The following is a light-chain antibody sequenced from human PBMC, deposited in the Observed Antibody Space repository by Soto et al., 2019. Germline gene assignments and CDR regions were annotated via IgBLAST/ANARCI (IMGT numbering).Light chain of an antibody. CDR3: SSYGSRSTYML. CDR1: SSDVGGSNY. CDR2: EVS. J-gene: IGLJ2*01. V-gene: IGLV2-14*01. Sequence: QSALTQPASVSGSPGQSITISCTETSSDVGGSNYVSWYQQHPGKAPKLMIYEVSYRPSGASNRFSGSKSGNTASLTISGLQAEDEADYYCSSYGSRSTYMLFVGGTKLTVL.